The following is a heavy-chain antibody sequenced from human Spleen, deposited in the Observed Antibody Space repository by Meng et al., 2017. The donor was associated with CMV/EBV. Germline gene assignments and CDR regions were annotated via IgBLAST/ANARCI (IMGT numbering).Heavy chain of an antibody. Sequence: GESLKISCAASGLTLDIYSMNWVRQAPGKGLEWVSYISSGSNTIYDADSVKGRFTISRDNAKNSLYLQMNSLRAEDTAVYYCAREGSRGSSWYMDYWGQGTLVTVSS. CDR1: GLTLDIYS. CDR3: AREGSRGSSWYMDY. V-gene: IGHV3-48*04. CDR2: ISSGSNTI. J-gene: IGHJ4*02. D-gene: IGHD6-13*01.